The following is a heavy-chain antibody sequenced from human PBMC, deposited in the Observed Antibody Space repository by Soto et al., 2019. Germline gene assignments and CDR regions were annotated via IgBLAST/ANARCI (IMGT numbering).Heavy chain of an antibody. J-gene: IGHJ4*02. Sequence: QVQLVQSGAEVKKPGASVKVSCKASGYTFTSYGISWVRQAPGQGLEWMGWISAYNGNTNYAQKLQGRVTMTTDTSTSTAYMELRSLRSDDTAVYYCARDWYYDILTGYYTTYYFDYWGQGTLVTVSS. V-gene: IGHV1-18*01. CDR3: ARDWYYDILTGYYTTYYFDY. D-gene: IGHD3-9*01. CDR1: GYTFTSYG. CDR2: ISAYNGNT.